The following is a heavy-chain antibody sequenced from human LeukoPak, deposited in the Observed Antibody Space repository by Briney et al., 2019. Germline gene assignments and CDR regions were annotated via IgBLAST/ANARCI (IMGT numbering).Heavy chain of an antibody. Sequence: GGSLRLSCAASGFTFNTHAMFWVRQVPGKGLEWVTVISHDGNNKHYADSVRGRFTISRDNSKNTLYLQMDSLRDEDTAVYYCGGRPCGRTDWYGYFWGQGTLVIVSS. CDR1: GFTFNTHA. CDR2: ISHDGNNK. D-gene: IGHD3-9*01. CDR3: GGRPCGRTDWYGYF. V-gene: IGHV3-30*04. J-gene: IGHJ4*01.